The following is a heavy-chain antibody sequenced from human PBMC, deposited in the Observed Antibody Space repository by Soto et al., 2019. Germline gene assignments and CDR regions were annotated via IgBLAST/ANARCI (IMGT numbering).Heavy chain of an antibody. D-gene: IGHD5-18*01. V-gene: IGHV1-69*13. Sequence: GATVKVSCKASGVTFNRQDMRWVRQDSGQGLEWMGGIIPMFETPHYAEKSQDRVTITADESTGTAYLELSCLTYEDTAVYYCATSEGIDGYSCDYWGPGTLVIVS. CDR1: GVTFNRQD. CDR2: IIPMFETP. CDR3: ATSEGIDGYSCDY. J-gene: IGHJ4*02.